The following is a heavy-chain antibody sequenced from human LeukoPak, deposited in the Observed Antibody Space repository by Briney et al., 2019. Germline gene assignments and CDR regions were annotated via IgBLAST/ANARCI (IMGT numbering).Heavy chain of an antibody. J-gene: IGHJ5*02. CDR1: GYTFTGYY. CDR3: VREMRDIVVVVAAIWFDP. Sequence: ASVKVSCKASGYTFTGYYMNWVRQAPGQGLEWMGWINPNSGGTNYAQKFQGRVTMTRDTSSSTAYMELSRLRSDDTAVYYCVREMRDIVVVVAAIWFDPWGQGTLVTVSS. V-gene: IGHV1-2*02. D-gene: IGHD2-15*01. CDR2: INPNSGGT.